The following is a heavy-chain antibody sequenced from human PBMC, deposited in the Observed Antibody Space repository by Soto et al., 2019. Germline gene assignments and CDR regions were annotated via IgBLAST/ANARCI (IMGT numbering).Heavy chain of an antibody. J-gene: IGHJ4*02. CDR3: ARGRYFPNPGGYYFDY. V-gene: IGHV1-69*01. Sequence: QVQLVQSGAEVKKPGSSVKVSCKASGGTFSSYAISWVRQAPGQGLEWMGGIIPIFGTANYAQKFQGRVTITADESTSTAYMELSSLRSEDTAVYYRARGRYFPNPGGYYFDYWGQGTLVTVSS. CDR1: GGTFSSYA. D-gene: IGHD3-9*01. CDR2: IIPIFGTA.